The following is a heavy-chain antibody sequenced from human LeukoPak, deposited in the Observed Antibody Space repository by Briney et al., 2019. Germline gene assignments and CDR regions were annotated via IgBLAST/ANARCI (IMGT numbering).Heavy chain of an antibody. D-gene: IGHD5-18*01. CDR2: IKQDGSEK. CDR1: GFTFSSYW. Sequence: GGSLRLSCAASGFTFSSYWMSWVRRAPGKGPEWVANIKQDGSEKYYVDSVKGRFTISRDNAKNSLYLQMNSLRAEDTAVYYCARGPIIQLWFFDYWGQGTLVTVSS. CDR3: ARGPIIQLWFFDY. J-gene: IGHJ4*02. V-gene: IGHV3-7*01.